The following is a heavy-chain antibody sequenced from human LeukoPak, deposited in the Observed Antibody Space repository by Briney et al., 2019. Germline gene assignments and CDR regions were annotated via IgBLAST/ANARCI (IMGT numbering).Heavy chain of an antibody. CDR1: GGSISSYY. D-gene: IGHD2-15*01. J-gene: IGHJ6*02. CDR3: ARGSDLYCSGGSCYRNRYYYYGMDV. Sequence: SETLSLTCTVSGGSISSYYWSWIRQPPGKGLEWIGYIYYSGSTNYNPSLKSRVTISVDTSKNQFSLKLSSVTAADTAVYYCARGSDLYCSGGSCYRNRYYYYGMDVWGQGTTVTVSS. V-gene: IGHV4-59*12. CDR2: IYYSGST.